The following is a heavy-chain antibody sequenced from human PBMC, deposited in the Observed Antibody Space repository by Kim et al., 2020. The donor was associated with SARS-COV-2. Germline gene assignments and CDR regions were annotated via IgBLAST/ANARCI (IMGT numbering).Heavy chain of an antibody. V-gene: IGHV3-33*01. J-gene: IGHJ6*02. D-gene: IGHD6-19*01. Sequence: GGSLRLSCAASGFTFSSYGMHWVRQAPGKGLEWVAVIWYDGSNKYYADSVKGRFTISRDNSKNTLYLQMNSLRAEDTAVYYCAREWGYSSGWTAWRTRGYGMDVWGQGTTVTVSS. CDR2: IWYDGSNK. CDR3: AREWGYSSGWTAWRTRGYGMDV. CDR1: GFTFSSYG.